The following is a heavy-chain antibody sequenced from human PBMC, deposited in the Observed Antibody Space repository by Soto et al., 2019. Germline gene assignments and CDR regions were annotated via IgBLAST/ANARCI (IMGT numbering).Heavy chain of an antibody. CDR2: IKGDGSGI. Sequence: EVQLVESGGGVVQPGGSLRLSCAASGFTFSSYWMSWVRQAPGKGLEWVAHIKGDGSGIEFVDSVKGRFTISRDNANTSPFTQNTTLRADDTAVYYCAGGHYGLDVWGQGTTVIVSS. CDR1: GFTFSSYW. V-gene: IGHV3-7*05. CDR3: AGGHYGLDV. J-gene: IGHJ6*02.